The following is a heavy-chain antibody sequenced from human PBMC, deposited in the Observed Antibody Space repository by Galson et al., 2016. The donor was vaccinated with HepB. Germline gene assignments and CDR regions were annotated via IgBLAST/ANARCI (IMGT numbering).Heavy chain of an antibody. D-gene: IGHD3-16*01. J-gene: IGHJ4*02. CDR3: GKHGGFDY. CDR2: IPRPGYAT. V-gene: IGHV3-23*01. Sequence: SLRPPCAASGFSFRNHALSWFPHPPGRGLDWVPGIPRPGYATHYADFVKGRFTISRDNSKNTVYLYMSDLSAGDTAVYYCGKHGGFDYWGQGARVTVSS. CDR1: GFSFRNHA.